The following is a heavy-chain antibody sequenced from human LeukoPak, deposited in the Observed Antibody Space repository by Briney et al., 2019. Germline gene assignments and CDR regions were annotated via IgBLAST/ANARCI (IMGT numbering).Heavy chain of an antibody. V-gene: IGHV4-4*07. J-gene: IGHJ4*02. CDR1: GGSFSGYY. CDR2: IYTSGST. Sequence: SETLSLTCAVYGGSFSGYYWSWIRQPAGKGLEWIGRIYTSGSTNYNPSLKSRVTMSVDTSKNQFSLKLSSVTAADTAVYYCARDRIAVAGTDYFDYWGQGTLVTVPS. D-gene: IGHD6-19*01. CDR3: ARDRIAVAGTDYFDY.